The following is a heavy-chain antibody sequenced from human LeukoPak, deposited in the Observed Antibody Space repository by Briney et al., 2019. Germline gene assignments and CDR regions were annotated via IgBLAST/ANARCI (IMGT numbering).Heavy chain of an antibody. Sequence: SETLSLTCTVSGGSISSGGYYWNWIRQHPGKGLEWIGYIYYSGSTYYNPSLKSRVTISVDMSKNQFSLKLTSMTAADTAVYYCAGYGSGSYYKAFDFWGQGILVTVSS. CDR1: GGSISSGGYY. J-gene: IGHJ4*02. CDR3: AGYGSGSYYKAFDF. D-gene: IGHD3-10*01. V-gene: IGHV4-31*03. CDR2: IYYSGST.